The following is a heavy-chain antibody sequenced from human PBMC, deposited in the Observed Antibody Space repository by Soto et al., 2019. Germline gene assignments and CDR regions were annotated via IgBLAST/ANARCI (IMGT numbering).Heavy chain of an antibody. V-gene: IGHV4-30-2*01. J-gene: IGHJ6*02. CDR3: ARAHYGDYGYGMDV. Sequence: QLQLQESGSGLVKPSQTLSLTCAVSGGSISSGGYSWTWIRQPPGKGLEWIGYIYDSGTTYYNPSLKSRVRISVDRSKNQFSLKLSSVTAADTAVYYCARAHYGDYGYGMDVWGQGTTVTVSS. D-gene: IGHD4-17*01. CDR2: IYDSGTT. CDR1: GGSISSGGYS.